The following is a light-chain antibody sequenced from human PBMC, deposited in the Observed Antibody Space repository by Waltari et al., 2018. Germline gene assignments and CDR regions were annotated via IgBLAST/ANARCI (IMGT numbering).Light chain of an antibody. Sequence: DIQMTQSPSSLSASVGDRVTITCRASKNINSFLNWYQQKPGKAPKLLIYAASNLESGVPSRFSGSGSGTDFTLTISSLQPADFATYYCQEIYSTPSLTFGGGTTVEIK. CDR2: AAS. V-gene: IGKV1-39*01. CDR3: QEIYSTPSLT. J-gene: IGKJ4*01. CDR1: KNINSF.